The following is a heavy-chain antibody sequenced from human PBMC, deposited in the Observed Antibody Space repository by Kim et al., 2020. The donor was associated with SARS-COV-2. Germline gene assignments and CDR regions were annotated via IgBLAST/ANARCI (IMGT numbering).Heavy chain of an antibody. Sequence: SETLSLTCTVSGGSISSSSYYWGWIRQPPGKGLEWIGSIYYSGSTYYNPSLKSRVTISVDTSKNQFSLKLSSVTAADTAVYYCAGPSNYDSSGCVIGTHDSVPNWFDPWGQGTLVTVSS. D-gene: IGHD3-22*01. CDR3: AGPSNYDSSGCVIGTHDSVPNWFDP. J-gene: IGHJ5*02. V-gene: IGHV4-39*01. CDR2: IYYSGST. CDR1: GGSISSSSYY.